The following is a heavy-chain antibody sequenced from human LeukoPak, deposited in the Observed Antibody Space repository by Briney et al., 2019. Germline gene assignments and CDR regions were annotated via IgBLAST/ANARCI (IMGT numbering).Heavy chain of an antibody. CDR1: GYSISSGYY. V-gene: IGHV4-30-4*08. D-gene: IGHD3-3*01. CDR2: IYYSGST. J-gene: IGHJ5*02. Sequence: SETLSLTCAVSGYSISSGYYWSWIRQPPGKGLEWIGYIYYSGSTYYNPSLKSRVTISVDTSKNQFSLKLSSVTAADTAVYYCARGASLEWLYWFDPWGQGTLVTVSS. CDR3: ARGASLEWLYWFDP.